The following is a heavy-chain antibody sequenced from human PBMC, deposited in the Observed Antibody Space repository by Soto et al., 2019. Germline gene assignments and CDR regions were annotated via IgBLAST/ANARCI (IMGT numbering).Heavy chain of an antibody. CDR2: IYYSGST. D-gene: IGHD3-3*01. CDR1: GGSISSGGYY. Sequence: LSLTCTVSGGSISSGGYYWSWIRQHPGKGLEWIGYIYYSGSTYYNPSLKSRVTISVDTSKNQFSLKLSSVTAADTAVYYCARLPLRFLVRSAFDIWGQGTMVTVSS. V-gene: IGHV4-31*03. CDR3: ARLPLRFLVRSAFDI. J-gene: IGHJ3*02.